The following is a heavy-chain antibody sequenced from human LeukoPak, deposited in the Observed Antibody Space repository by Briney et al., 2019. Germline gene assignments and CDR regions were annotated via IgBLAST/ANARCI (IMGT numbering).Heavy chain of an antibody. D-gene: IGHD6-19*01. CDR1: GFTFSNYW. CDR2: IKQDGSEE. J-gene: IGHJ4*02. Sequence: GGSLRLSCAASGFTFSNYWMTWVRQAPGKGLEWVANIKQDGSEEYYVDSVKGRFTISRDNAKNSLFLQMNSLRAEDTAVYYCARYRLVWLPAPVFDYWGPGTLVTVSS. CDR3: ARYRLVWLPAPVFDY. V-gene: IGHV3-7*01.